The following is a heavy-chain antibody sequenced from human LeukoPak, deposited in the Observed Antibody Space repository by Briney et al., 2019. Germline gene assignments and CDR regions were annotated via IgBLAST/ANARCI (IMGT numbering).Heavy chain of an antibody. V-gene: IGHV3-64D*06. J-gene: IGHJ4*02. CDR1: GFTFSSYA. Sequence: GGSLRLSCSASGFTFSSYAMHWVRQAPGKGLEYVSAISSNGGSTYYADSVKGRFTISRDNSKNTLYLQMSSLRAEDSAVYYCAKRGGYETMAAFDYWGQGTLVTVSS. D-gene: IGHD3-10*01. CDR3: AKRGGYETMAAFDY. CDR2: ISSNGGST.